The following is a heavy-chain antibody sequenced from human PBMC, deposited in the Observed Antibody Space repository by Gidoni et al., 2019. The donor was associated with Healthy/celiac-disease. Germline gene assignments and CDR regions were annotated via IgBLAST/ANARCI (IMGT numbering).Heavy chain of an antibody. CDR3: ARDFTGYYYYYMDV. Sequence: EVQLVESGGGLVQPGGSLRLSCAASGFPFSSYSMHWVRQAPGKGLEWVSYISSSSSTIYYADSVKGRFTISRDNAKNSLYLQMNSLRAEDTAVYYCARDFTGYYYYYMDVWGKGTTVTVSS. D-gene: IGHD3-9*01. CDR1: GFPFSSYS. CDR2: ISSSSSTI. J-gene: IGHJ6*03. V-gene: IGHV3-48*01.